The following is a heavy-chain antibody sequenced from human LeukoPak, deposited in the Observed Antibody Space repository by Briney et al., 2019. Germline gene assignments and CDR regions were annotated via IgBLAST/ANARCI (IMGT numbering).Heavy chain of an antibody. Sequence: ASVKVSCKASGYTFTSYDINWVRQAPGQGLEWMGWMNPNSGNTGYAQKFQGRVTMTRNTSISTAYMELSSLRSEDTAVYYCARVWDTDLVTTLLWPTYGMDVWGQGTTVTVSS. D-gene: IGHD4-17*01. V-gene: IGHV1-8*01. CDR1: GYTFTSYD. CDR2: MNPNSGNT. CDR3: ARVWDTDLVTTLLWPTYGMDV. J-gene: IGHJ6*02.